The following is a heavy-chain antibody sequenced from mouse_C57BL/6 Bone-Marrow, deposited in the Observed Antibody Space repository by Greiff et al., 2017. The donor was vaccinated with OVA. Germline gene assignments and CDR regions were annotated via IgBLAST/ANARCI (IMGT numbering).Heavy chain of an antibody. CDR2: INPNNGGT. CDR1: GYTFTDYY. CDR3: ARLIGYYYYAMDY. J-gene: IGHJ4*01. V-gene: IGHV1-26*01. D-gene: IGHD2-3*01. Sequence: EVKLQQSGPELVKPGASVKISCKASGYTFTDYYMNWVKQSHGKSLEWIGDINPNNGGTSYNQKFKGKATLTVDKSSSTAYMELRSLTSEDSAVYYCARLIGYYYYAMDYWGQGTSVTVSS.